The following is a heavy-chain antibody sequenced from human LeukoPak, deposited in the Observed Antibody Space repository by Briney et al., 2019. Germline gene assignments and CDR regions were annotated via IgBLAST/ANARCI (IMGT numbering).Heavy chain of an antibody. CDR2: ISGSGGST. J-gene: IGHJ4*02. Sequence: PGGSLRLSCAASGFTFSSYPMSWVRQAPGKGLEWVSAISGSGGSTYYADSVKGRFTISRDNSKNTLYLQMNSLRAEDTAVYYCAKDSAYSYGYGDYWGQGTLVTVSS. CDR3: AKDSAYSYGYGDY. V-gene: IGHV3-23*01. CDR1: GFTFSSYP. D-gene: IGHD5-18*01.